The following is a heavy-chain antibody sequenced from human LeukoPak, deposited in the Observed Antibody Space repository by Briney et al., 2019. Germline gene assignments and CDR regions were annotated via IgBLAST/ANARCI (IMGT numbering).Heavy chain of an antibody. V-gene: IGHV3-30*02. J-gene: IGHJ3*02. CDR3: AKDSPALGHWSFDI. CDR1: GFTFNSYG. CDR2: VRSDGSTK. Sequence: GGSLRLSCAASGFTFNSYGMHWVRQAPGKGLEWVAFVRSDGSTKYYADSVKGRFTISRDNSKNTQYLQMNSLRADDTAVYYCAKDSPALGHWSFDIWGKGTMVTVSS.